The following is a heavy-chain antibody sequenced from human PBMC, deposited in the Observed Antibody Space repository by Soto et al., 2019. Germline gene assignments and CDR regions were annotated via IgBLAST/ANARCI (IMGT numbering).Heavy chain of an antibody. CDR3: AKDTADDY. J-gene: IGHJ4*02. CDR1: GFTFSSYG. Sequence: GGSLRLSCAASGFTFSSYGMHWVRQAPGKGLEWVAVISYDGSNKYYADSVKGRFTISRDNSKNTLYLQMNSLRAEDTAVYYCAKDTADDYWGQGTLVTVSS. V-gene: IGHV3-30*18. CDR2: ISYDGSNK. D-gene: IGHD5-18*01.